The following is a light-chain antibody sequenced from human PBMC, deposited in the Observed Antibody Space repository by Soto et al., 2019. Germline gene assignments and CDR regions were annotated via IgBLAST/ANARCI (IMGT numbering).Light chain of an antibody. CDR3: QQFNNYPWT. V-gene: IGKV1-5*03. CDR2: KAS. Sequence: DIQMTQSPSTLSASVGDRVTNTCRASQSISSWLAWYQQKPGKAPNLLIFKASSLESGVPSRFSGSGSGTEFTLTISSLQPDDFATYYCQQFNNYPWTFGQGTRVEI. CDR1: QSISSW. J-gene: IGKJ1*01.